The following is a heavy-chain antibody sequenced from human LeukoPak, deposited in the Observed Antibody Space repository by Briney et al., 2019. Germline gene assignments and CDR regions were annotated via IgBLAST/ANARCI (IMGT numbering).Heavy chain of an antibody. D-gene: IGHD1-26*01. J-gene: IGHJ2*01. V-gene: IGHV4-59*01. CDR3: ARETPVTAPLVGASRGWYLDL. CDR2: IYYSGST. CDR1: GGSISSYY. Sequence: PSETLSLTCTVSGGSISSYYWSWIRQPPGKGLEWIGYIYYSGSTNYNPSLKSRVTISVDTSKNQFSLKLSSVTAADTAVYYCARETPVTAPLVGASRGWYLDLWGRGTLVTVSS.